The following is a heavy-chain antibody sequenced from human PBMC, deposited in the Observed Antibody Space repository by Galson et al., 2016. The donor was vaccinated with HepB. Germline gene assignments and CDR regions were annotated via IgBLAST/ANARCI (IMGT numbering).Heavy chain of an antibody. D-gene: IGHD3-9*01. V-gene: IGHV3-21*01. CDR1: GPTFSSDS. Sequence: SLRLSCAASGPTFSSDSMTWVRQAPGKGLEWVSSISSSSSFTDYADSVKGRFAISRDNAKNSLFLHMNNLRADDTAVYYCARGGSVILTGYSYWGQGTLVTVSS. J-gene: IGHJ4*02. CDR3: ARGGSVILTGYSY. CDR2: ISSSSSFT.